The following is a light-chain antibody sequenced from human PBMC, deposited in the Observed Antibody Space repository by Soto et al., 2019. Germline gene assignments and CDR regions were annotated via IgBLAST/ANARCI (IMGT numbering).Light chain of an antibody. Sequence: DIQMTQSPSSLSASVGDRVTITCRASQGIASYLAWFQQRPGKAPKSLIYAASRLQSGVPSKFSGWGSGTNFTLTISTLQAEDFATYYCQQYHTYPCTFGQGTKVEIK. CDR3: QQYHTYPCT. V-gene: IGKV1-16*02. J-gene: IGKJ2*02. CDR2: AAS. CDR1: QGIASY.